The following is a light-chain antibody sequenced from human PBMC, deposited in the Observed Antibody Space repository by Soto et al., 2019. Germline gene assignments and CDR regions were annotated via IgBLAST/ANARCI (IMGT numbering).Light chain of an antibody. J-gene: IGKJ2*01. CDR1: RDIRDF. Sequence: EIQMTQSPSSLSVSVGDRVTITCQASRDIRDFLNWYQQKPGKAPKLLIFDASNLEEGVPPRFSGSGSGTDFSFSISSLQPEDVATYYCQHYDNLPPYIFVQGTKVDIK. V-gene: IGKV1-33*01. CDR3: QHYDNLPPYI. CDR2: DAS.